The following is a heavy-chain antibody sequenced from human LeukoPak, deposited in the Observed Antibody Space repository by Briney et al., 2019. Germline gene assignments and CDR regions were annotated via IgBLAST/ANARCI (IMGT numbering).Heavy chain of an antibody. V-gene: IGHV3-49*04. J-gene: IGHJ4*02. D-gene: IGHD5-12*01. CDR3: TRDYEVALDY. Sequence: GGSLRLSCTASGFTFGDYAMSWVRQAPGKGLEWVGFIRSKAYGGTTEYAASVKGRFTTSRDDSKSIAYLQMNSLKTEDTAVYYCTRDYEVALDYWGQGTLVTVSS. CDR2: IRSKAYGGTT. CDR1: GFTFGDYA.